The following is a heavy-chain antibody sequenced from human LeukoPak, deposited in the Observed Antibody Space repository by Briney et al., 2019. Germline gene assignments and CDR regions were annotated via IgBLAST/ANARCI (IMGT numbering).Heavy chain of an antibody. D-gene: IGHD4-17*01. Sequence: PGGPLRLSCAASGFTVSSNYMSWVRQAPGKGLEWVSVIYSGGSTYYADSVKGRFTISRDNSKNTLYLQMNSLRAEDTAVYYCARAVAYGDYGAYGMDVWGQGTTVTVSS. CDR3: ARAVAYGDYGAYGMDV. J-gene: IGHJ6*02. CDR1: GFTVSSNY. CDR2: IYSGGST. V-gene: IGHV3-53*01.